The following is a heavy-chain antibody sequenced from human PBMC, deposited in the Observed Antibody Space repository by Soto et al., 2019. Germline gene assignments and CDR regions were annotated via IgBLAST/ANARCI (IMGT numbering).Heavy chain of an antibody. Sequence: QVQLVQSGAEVKKPESSVKVSCKAPGGTFSTYAISWVRQAPGQGLEWMGGIIPMFGTANYAQRFQDRVTITADESTNTVYRELSSRRSEDTAVYFCASGIQLSPRRINNGYSGWGQGTLVTVSS. CDR2: IIPMFGTA. CDR1: GGTFSTYA. D-gene: IGHD5-18*01. CDR3: ASGIQLSPRRINNGYSG. J-gene: IGHJ4*02. V-gene: IGHV1-69*12.